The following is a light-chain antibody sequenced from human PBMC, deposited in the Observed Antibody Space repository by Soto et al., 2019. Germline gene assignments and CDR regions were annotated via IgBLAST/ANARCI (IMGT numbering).Light chain of an antibody. CDR2: DSS. Sequence: DIQMTQSPSSLSASVGDRATITCQAIQDISNYLNWYQQKPGKAPQLLIYDSSNLETGVPSRFSGSGSGTDFTFTLSSLQPEDIATYYCQQYDNFPRAINFGQGTRLEIK. CDR1: QDISNY. J-gene: IGKJ5*01. CDR3: QQYDNFPRAIN. V-gene: IGKV1-33*01.